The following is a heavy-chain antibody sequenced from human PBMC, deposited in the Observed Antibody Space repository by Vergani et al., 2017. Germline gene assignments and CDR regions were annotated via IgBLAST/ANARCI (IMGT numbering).Heavy chain of an antibody. V-gene: IGHV3-74*01. Sequence: EVQLVETGGGLIQPGGSLRLSCAASGFTVSSNYMSWVRQAPGKGLVWVSRINSDGSSTSYADSVKGRFTISRDNAKNTLYLQMNSLRAEDTAVYYCAREAGYSSSWRRYGFDYWGQGTLVTVSS. CDR1: GFTVSSNY. CDR2: INSDGSST. D-gene: IGHD6-13*01. J-gene: IGHJ4*02. CDR3: AREAGYSSSWRRYGFDY.